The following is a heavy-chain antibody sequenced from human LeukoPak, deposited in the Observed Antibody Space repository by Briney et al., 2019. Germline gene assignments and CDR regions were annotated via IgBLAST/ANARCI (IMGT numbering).Heavy chain of an antibody. CDR3: ARGSRYSGYDYEGEYDY. V-gene: IGHV1-8*01. D-gene: IGHD5-12*01. J-gene: IGHJ4*02. Sequence: GASVEVSCKASGYTFTSYDINWVRQATGQGLEWMGWMNPNSGNTGYAQKFQGRVTMTRNTSISTAYMELSSLRSEDTAVYYCARGSRYSGYDYEGEYDYWGQGTLVTVSS. CDR1: GYTFTSYD. CDR2: MNPNSGNT.